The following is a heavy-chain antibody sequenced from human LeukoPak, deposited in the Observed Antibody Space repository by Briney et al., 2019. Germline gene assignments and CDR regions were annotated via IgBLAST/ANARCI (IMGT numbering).Heavy chain of an antibody. CDR2: ISSSGTSV. D-gene: IGHD6-19*01. V-gene: IGHV3-48*04. Sequence: GGSLRLSCAASGFTFSSYSMNWVRQAPGKGLEWVSYISSSGTSVHYADSVMGRFTISRDNAKNSLSLQMNSLRAEDTAVYYCAKGSVAGTSYDYYYYYMDVWGKGTTVTISS. CDR1: GFTFSSYS. J-gene: IGHJ6*03. CDR3: AKGSVAGTSYDYYYYYMDV.